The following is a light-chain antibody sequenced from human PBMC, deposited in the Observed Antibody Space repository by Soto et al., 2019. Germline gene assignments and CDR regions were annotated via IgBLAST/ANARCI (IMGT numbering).Light chain of an antibody. CDR3: QHRSNSPPMWT. CDR1: QSIGIY. V-gene: IGKV3-11*01. CDR2: DAS. Sequence: EIVLTQSPATLSLSPGDRATLSCRASQSIGIYLAWYQQKVGQAPRLLIYDASNRATGIPARFSGSGSGNDFTLTIGSLEPEDFAVYFCQHRSNSPPMWTFGQGTKVEIK. J-gene: IGKJ1*01.